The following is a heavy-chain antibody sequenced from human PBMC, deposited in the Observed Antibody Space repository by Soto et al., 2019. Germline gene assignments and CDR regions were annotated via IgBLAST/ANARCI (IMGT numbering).Heavy chain of an antibody. V-gene: IGHV1-18*01. J-gene: IGHJ4*02. CDR3: ARDLGGAQVVVAATNLDY. CDR2: ISAYNGNT. CDR1: GYTFTSYG. D-gene: IGHD2-15*01. Sequence: ASVKVSCKASGYTFTSYGISWVRQAPGQGLEWMGWISAYNGNTNYAQKLQGRVTMTTDTSTSTAYMELRSLRSDDTAVYYCARDLGGAQVVVAATNLDYWGQGPLVTVSS.